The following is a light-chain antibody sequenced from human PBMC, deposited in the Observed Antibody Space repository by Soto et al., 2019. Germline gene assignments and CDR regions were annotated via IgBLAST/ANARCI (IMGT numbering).Light chain of an antibody. CDR1: QDISSY. CDR3: LQLNSYPLS. CDR2: GAS. V-gene: IGKV1-9*01. Sequence: QLTQSPSSLSASVGDRVTITFRSSQDISSYLAWYQQKPGKAPKVLIYGASTLQFGVPSRFSGSGSGTEFTLTISSLQPEDFATYYCLQLNSYPLSFGPVTKVDIK. J-gene: IGKJ3*01.